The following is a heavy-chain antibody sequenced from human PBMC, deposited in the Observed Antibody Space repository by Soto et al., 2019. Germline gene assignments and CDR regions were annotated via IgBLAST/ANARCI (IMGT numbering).Heavy chain of an antibody. D-gene: IGHD3-10*01. J-gene: IGHJ6*02. CDR2: INPNSGGT. V-gene: IGHV1-2*02. CDR1: GYTFTGYY. Sequence: SMRVSCKAAGYTFTGYYMHWVRQAHGQVLEWMGCINPNSGGTNYSQKFQGSVTMTRDTSISTAYMELSRLRSDETAVYYCATYKELELWFGELPPYGMDVWGQGTTVTV. CDR3: ATYKELELWFGELPPYGMDV.